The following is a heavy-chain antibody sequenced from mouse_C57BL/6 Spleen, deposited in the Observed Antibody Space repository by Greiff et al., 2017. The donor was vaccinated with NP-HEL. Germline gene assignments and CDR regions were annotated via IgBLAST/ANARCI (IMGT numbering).Heavy chain of an antibody. V-gene: IGHV1-50*01. CDR1: GYTFTSYW. D-gene: IGHD3-2*02. CDR2: IDPSDSYT. Sequence: QVQLQQPGAELVKPGASVKLSCKASGYTFTSYWMQWVKQRPGQGLEWIGEIDPSDSYTNYNQKFKVKATLTVDTSSSTAYMQLSSLTSEDSAVYYCARSAQATMDYWGQGTSVTVSS. CDR3: ARSAQATMDY. J-gene: IGHJ4*01.